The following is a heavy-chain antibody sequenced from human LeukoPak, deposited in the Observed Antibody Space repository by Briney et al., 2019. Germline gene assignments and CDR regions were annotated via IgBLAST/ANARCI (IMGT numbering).Heavy chain of an antibody. CDR3: ARMSVGFYDFWSGFYWFDP. Sequence: GGSLRLSCAASGFTFSDYYMGWIRQAPGKGLEWVSYISSSGSTIYYADSVKGRFTISRDNAKNSLYLQMNSLRAEDTAVYYCARMSVGFYDFWSGFYWFDPWGQGTLVTVSS. D-gene: IGHD3-3*01. CDR2: ISSSGSTI. V-gene: IGHV3-11*04. CDR1: GFTFSDYY. J-gene: IGHJ5*02.